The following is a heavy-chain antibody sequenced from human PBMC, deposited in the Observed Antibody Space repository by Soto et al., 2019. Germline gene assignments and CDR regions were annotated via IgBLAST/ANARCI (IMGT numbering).Heavy chain of an antibody. Sequence: ASVKVSCKASGYTFTSYGIRWVRQAPGQGLEWQKVQDRVTMTTDTSTSTAYMELRSLRSDDTAVYYCARLAAGYYFDYWGQGTLVTVSS. V-gene: IGHV1-18*01. CDR3: ARLAAGYYFDY. D-gene: IGHD6-13*01. CDR1: GYTFTSYG. J-gene: IGHJ4*02.